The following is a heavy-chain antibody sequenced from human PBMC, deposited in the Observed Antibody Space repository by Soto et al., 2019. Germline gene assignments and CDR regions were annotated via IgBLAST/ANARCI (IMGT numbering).Heavy chain of an antibody. CDR3: ARSLHGWPNTFTPFDY. D-gene: IGHD2-15*01. Sequence: QVQLVQSGAEVKKPGSSVKVSCKASGGPFSSYAINWVRQAPGQGLEWMGGIIPIFGTANYAQKFQGRVTITADESTSTAYVELSNLRAEDTAVYYCARSLHGWPNTFTPFDYWGQGTLVTVSS. J-gene: IGHJ4*02. V-gene: IGHV1-69*01. CDR1: GGPFSSYA. CDR2: IIPIFGTA.